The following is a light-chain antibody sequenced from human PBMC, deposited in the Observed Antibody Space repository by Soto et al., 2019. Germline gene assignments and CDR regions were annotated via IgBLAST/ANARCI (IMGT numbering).Light chain of an antibody. CDR3: QQYNNWPPYT. V-gene: IGKV3-15*01. J-gene: IGKJ2*01. CDR1: QSISSN. Sequence: EIVMTQSPATLSVSPGERATLSCRASQSISSNLAWYQQKPGQAPRLLIYGASTRATGIPARFSGSGSGTEFTHTISSLQSEDFAVYYGQQYNNWPPYTFGQGTKLEIK. CDR2: GAS.